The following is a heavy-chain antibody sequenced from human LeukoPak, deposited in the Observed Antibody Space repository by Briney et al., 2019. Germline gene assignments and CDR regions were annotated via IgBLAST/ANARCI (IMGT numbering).Heavy chain of an antibody. CDR2: ISSSSSYI. V-gene: IGHV3-21*01. CDR1: GFTFSHYT. Sequence: GGSLRLSCAASGFTFSHYTMNWVRQAPGKGLEWVSSISSSSSYIYYADSVKGRFTISRDNAKNSLYLQMNSLRAEDTAVYYCARDGRSRIAAAQWQYYYYYYMDVWGKGTTVTVSS. CDR3: ARDGRSRIAAAQWQYYYYYYMDV. D-gene: IGHD6-13*01. J-gene: IGHJ6*03.